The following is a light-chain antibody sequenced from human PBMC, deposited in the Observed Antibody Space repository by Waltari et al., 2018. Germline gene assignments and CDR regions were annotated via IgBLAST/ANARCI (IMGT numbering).Light chain of an antibody. Sequence: IQMTQSPSSLSASVGDRVTITCRASQDLGTFFAWYQQKPGKFPKVLIFAISTLQSGVPALFSGSGSGTDFTVTISSLQPEDVATYYCQKYNSAPWTFGQGTRVEIK. CDR1: QDLGTF. J-gene: IGKJ1*01. CDR3: QKYNSAPWT. CDR2: AIS. V-gene: IGKV1-27*01.